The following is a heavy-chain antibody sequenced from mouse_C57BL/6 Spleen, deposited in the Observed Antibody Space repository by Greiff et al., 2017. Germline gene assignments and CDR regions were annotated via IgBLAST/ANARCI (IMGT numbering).Heavy chain of an antibody. V-gene: IGHV1-55*01. Sequence: QVQLQQSGAELVKPGASVKMSCKASGYTFTSYWITWVKQRPGQGLEWIGDIYPGSGSTNYNEKFKSKATLTVDTSSSTAYMQLSSLTSEDSAVYYCAREGVYYGSSYFDYWGQGTTLTVSS. D-gene: IGHD1-1*01. CDR2: IYPGSGST. CDR1: GYTFTSYW. CDR3: AREGVYYGSSYFDY. J-gene: IGHJ2*01.